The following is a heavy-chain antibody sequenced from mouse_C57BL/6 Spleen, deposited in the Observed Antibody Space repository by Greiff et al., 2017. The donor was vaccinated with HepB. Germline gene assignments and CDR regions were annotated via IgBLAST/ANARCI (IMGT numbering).Heavy chain of an antibody. CDR2: IYPGSGNT. J-gene: IGHJ4*01. CDR1: GYTFTDYY. CDR3: ARFNWGAMDY. V-gene: IGHV1-76*01. D-gene: IGHD4-1*02. Sequence: QVQLQQSGAELVRPGASVKLSCKASGYTFTDYYINWVKQRPGQGLEWIARIYPGSGNTYYNEKFKGKATLTAEKSSSTAYMQLSSLTSEDSAVYFCARFNWGAMDYWGQGTSVTVSS.